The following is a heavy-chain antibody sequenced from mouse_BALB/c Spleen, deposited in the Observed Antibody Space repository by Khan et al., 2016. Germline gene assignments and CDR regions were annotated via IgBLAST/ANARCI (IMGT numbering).Heavy chain of an antibody. CDR1: GYTFTSYW. CDR2: IAPGSGST. V-gene: IGHV1S41*01. CDR3: AREGTVPLMDY. J-gene: IGHJ4*01. Sequence: DLVKPGASVKLSCKASGYTFTSYWINWIKQRPGQGLEWIGRIAPGSGSTYYNEMFKGNATLTVDTSSSTAYIHLSSLSSEDSAVYFCAREGTVPLMDYWGQGTSVTVSS. D-gene: IGHD1-1*01.